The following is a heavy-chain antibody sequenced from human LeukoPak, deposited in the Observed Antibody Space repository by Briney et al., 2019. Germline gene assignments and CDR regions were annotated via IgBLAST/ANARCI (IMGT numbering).Heavy chain of an antibody. CDR1: GLTFSNSA. Sequence: GGSLTLSCVASGLTFSNSAMHWVRQAPGKGLEWVSAISGSGGSTYSADSVKGRFTISRDNSKNTLYLQMNSLRAEDTAVYYCAKEVYYYGSATIDYWGQGTLVTVSS. V-gene: IGHV3-23*01. CDR3: AKEVYYYGSATIDY. J-gene: IGHJ4*02. D-gene: IGHD3-10*01. CDR2: ISGSGGST.